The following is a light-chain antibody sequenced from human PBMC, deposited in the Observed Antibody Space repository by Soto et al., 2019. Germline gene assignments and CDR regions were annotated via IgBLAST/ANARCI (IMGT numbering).Light chain of an antibody. CDR3: AAWDDSLKGVV. CDR1: STNIGSHT. V-gene: IGLV1-44*01. Sequence: QSVLTQPPSASGTPGQRVTISCSGSSTNIGSHTVNWYQQVPGTAPKLLIYSSNLRPSGVPDRFSGSKSGTSASLAISGLQSEDEADYCCAAWDDSLKGVVFGGGTKVTVL. J-gene: IGLJ2*01. CDR2: SSN.